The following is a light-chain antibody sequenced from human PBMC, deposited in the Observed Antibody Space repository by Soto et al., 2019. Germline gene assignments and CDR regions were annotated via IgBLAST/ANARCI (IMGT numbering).Light chain of an antibody. V-gene: IGLV2-14*01. CDR2: EVS. CDR3: SSYTSSSTWV. CDR1: SSDVGGYNY. Sequence: QSALTQPASVSGSPGQSITISCTGTSSDVGGYNYVSWYQQYPGKAPKLMIYEVSNRPSGVANRFSGSKSGNTASLTIAGLQAEDEADYSCSSYTSSSTWVFGAGTQLTVL. J-gene: IGLJ3*02.